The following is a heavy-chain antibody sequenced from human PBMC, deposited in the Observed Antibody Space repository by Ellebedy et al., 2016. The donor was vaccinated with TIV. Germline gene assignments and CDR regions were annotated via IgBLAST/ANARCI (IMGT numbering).Heavy chain of an antibody. V-gene: IGHV3-7*01. CDR2: IKEGGTKR. CDR1: GFTFSNYW. D-gene: IGHD5-24*01. Sequence: GESLKISCAASGFTFSNYWMNWVRQAPGKGLEWVANIKEGGTKRYYVDSVKGRFSISRDDAKNPIYLQMNSLRAEDTAVYYCVRAIASPDGYWGQGTLVTVSS. CDR3: VRAIASPDGY. J-gene: IGHJ1*01.